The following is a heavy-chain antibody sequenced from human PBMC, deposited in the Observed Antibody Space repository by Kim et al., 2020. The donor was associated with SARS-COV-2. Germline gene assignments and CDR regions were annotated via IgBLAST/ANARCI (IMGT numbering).Heavy chain of an antibody. D-gene: IGHD5-12*01. Sequence: GGSLRLSCAVSGFTFSSYWMSWVRQAPGKGLEWVANIKQDGSEKYYVDSVKGRFTISRDNAKNSLYLQMNSLRAEDTAVYYCAREQRGYSGYEYWRFFD. CDR3: AREQRGYSGYEYWRFFD. CDR1: GFTFSSYW. V-gene: IGHV3-7*03. CDR2: IKQDGSEK. J-gene: IGHJ4*01.